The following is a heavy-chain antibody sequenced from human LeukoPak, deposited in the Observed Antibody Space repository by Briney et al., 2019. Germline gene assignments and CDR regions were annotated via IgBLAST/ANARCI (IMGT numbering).Heavy chain of an antibody. V-gene: IGHV1-18*01. J-gene: IGHJ4*02. D-gene: IGHD6-19*01. Sequence: ASVKVSCKASGYDFTSVGITWVRRAPGQGLEWMGWISPYNGNTRYAQKFQGRVAMTTDTSTTTAYMELRGLRFNDTAVYYCTRAGPGSGWYFDYWGQGTLVTVSS. CDR3: TRAGPGSGWYFDY. CDR1: GYDFTSVG. CDR2: ISPYNGNT.